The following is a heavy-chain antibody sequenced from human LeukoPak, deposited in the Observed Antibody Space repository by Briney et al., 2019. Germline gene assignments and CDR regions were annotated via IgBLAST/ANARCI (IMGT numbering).Heavy chain of an antibody. CDR1: GFTFSSYW. CDR2: IKQDGSEK. CDR3: AKTLKDRYYDFWSGYYHYYYYMDV. D-gene: IGHD3-3*01. V-gene: IGHV3-7*01. J-gene: IGHJ6*03. Sequence: GGSLRLSCAATGFTFSSYWMSWVRQAPGKGLEWVANIKQDGSEKYYVDSVKGRFTISRDNAKNSLYLQMNSLRAEDTAVYYCAKTLKDRYYDFWSGYYHYYYYMDVWGKGTTVTVSS.